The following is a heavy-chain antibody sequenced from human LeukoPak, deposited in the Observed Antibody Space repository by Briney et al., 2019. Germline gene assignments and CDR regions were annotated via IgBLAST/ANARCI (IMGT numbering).Heavy chain of an antibody. J-gene: IGHJ4*02. CDR2: IKHDGSEK. CDR1: GFTFSSYW. Sequence: PGGSLRLSCATSGFTFSSYWMTWVRQAPGKGLEWVANIKHDGSEKYYVVSMKGRFTISRDNAKNSLYLQMNSLRAEDTAVYYCARGGESYYGSGSHDYWGQGTLITVSS. V-gene: IGHV3-7*01. CDR3: ARGGESYYGSGSHDY. D-gene: IGHD3-10*01.